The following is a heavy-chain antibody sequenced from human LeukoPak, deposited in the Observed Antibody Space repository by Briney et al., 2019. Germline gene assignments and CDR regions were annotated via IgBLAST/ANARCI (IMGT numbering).Heavy chain of an antibody. D-gene: IGHD6-19*01. Sequence: GGSLRLSCAASGFTFDDYAMHWVRQPPGKGLEWVSGISWNSGSIGYADSVKGRFTTSRDNAKNSLYLQMNSLRAEDTALYYCAKDIKSSAWYYFDYWGQGALVTVSS. V-gene: IGHV3-9*01. J-gene: IGHJ4*02. CDR2: ISWNSGSI. CDR1: GFTFDDYA. CDR3: AKDIKSSAWYYFDY.